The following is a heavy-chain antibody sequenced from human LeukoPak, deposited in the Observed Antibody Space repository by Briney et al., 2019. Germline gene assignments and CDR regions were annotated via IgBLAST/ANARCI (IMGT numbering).Heavy chain of an antibody. CDR2: IYYSGTT. V-gene: IGHV4-39*01. CDR1: GGSISSSSYY. CDR3: ARLKWFAEYGLDV. J-gene: IGHJ6*02. Sequence: SETLSLTCAVSGGSISSSSYYWGWIRQPPGKGLEWIGNIYYSGTTYYNPSLKSRATMSVDTSKNQFSLKLSSVTAADTAVYYCARLKWFAEYGLDVWGQGTTVTVSS. D-gene: IGHD3-10*01.